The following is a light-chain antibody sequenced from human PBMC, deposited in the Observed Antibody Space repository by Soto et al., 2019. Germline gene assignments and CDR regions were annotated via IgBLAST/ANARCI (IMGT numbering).Light chain of an antibody. CDR1: TGTVTSGHF. J-gene: IGLJ1*01. V-gene: IGLV7-46*01. CDR3: LLFYGGSSV. CDR2: DIS. Sequence: QAVVTQEPSLTVSPGGTVPLTCASSTGTVTSGHFPYWFQQKPGQAPRTLISDISKRLSGTPARFSGSLLGDKAALTLSGAQPEDEADYYCLLFYGGSSVFGPGTKLTVL.